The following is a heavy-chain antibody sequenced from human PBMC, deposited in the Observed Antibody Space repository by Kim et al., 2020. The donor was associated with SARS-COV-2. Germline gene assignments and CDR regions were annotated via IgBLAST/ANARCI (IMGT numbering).Heavy chain of an antibody. J-gene: IGHJ6*02. CDR2: ISYDGSNK. Sequence: GGSLRLSCAASGFTFSSYGMHWVRQAPGKGLEWVAVISYDGSNKYYADSVKGRFTISRDNSKNTLYLQMNSLRAEDTAVYYCAKSEQSGWFGELNGMDVWGQGTTVTVSS. V-gene: IGHV3-30*18. CDR3: AKSEQSGWFGELNGMDV. CDR1: GFTFSSYG. D-gene: IGHD3-10*01.